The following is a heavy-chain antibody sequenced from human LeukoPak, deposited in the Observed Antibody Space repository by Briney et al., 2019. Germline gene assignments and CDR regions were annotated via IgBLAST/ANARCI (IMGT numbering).Heavy chain of an antibody. CDR3: ARDLMGVAGTAGY. J-gene: IGHJ4*02. V-gene: IGHV3-66*01. CDR1: GFTVSSNY. CDR2: IYSGGST. Sequence: GGSLRLSRAPSGFTVSSNYMSCVRQAPGEGVEWVSVIYSGGSTYYADSVKGRFTISRHNSKNTLYLQMNSLRAEDTAVYYCARDLMGVAGTAGYWGQGTLVTVSS. D-gene: IGHD6-19*01.